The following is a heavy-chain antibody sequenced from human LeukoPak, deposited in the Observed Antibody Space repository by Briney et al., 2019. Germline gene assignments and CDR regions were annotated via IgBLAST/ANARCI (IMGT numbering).Heavy chain of an antibody. D-gene: IGHD3-10*01. CDR2: INPSGGST. CDR3: ASGLLWFGELWGYFDY. V-gene: IGHV1-46*01. CDR1: GYTFTSYY. J-gene: IGHJ4*02. Sequence: ASVKVSCKASGYTFTSYYMHWVRQAPGQGLEWMGIINPSGGSTSYAQKFQGRVTMTRDTSTSTVYMELSSLRSEDTAVYYCASGLLWFGELWGYFDYWGQGTLVTVSS.